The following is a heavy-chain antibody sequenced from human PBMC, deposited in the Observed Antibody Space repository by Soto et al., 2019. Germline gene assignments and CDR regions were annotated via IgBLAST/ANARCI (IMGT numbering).Heavy chain of an antibody. V-gene: IGHV1-18*01. Sequence: GASVKVCCKASGYTFTSYGISCVRPAPGQGLEWMGWISAYNGNTNYAQKLQGRVTMTTDTSTSTAYMELRSLRSDDTAVYYCARVPYRVRGELLQVDNCFDPWGQGTLVTVSS. CDR3: ARVPYRVRGELLQVDNCFDP. CDR1: GYTFTSYG. D-gene: IGHD1-26*01. J-gene: IGHJ5*02. CDR2: ISAYNGNT.